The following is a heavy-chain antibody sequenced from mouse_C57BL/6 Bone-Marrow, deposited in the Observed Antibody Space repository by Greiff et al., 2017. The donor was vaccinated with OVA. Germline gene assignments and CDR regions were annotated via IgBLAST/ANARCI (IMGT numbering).Heavy chain of an antibody. CDR2: IYPGRGST. CDR1: GYTLTSYW. J-gene: IGHJ2*01. CDR3: ACDGYDWDPSYFDY. D-gene: IGHD2-2*01. V-gene: IGHV1-55*01. Sequence: VQLQQPGAELVKPGASVKMSCKASGYTLTSYWITWVKQRPGQGLEWIGDIYPGRGSTNYNEKFKSKATLTVDTSSRTASLQLSSLTSEDAAADYCACDGYDWDPSYFDYWGQGTTLTVSS.